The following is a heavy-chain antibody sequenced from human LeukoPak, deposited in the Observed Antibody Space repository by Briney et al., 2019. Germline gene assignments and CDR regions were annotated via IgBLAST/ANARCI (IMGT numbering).Heavy chain of an antibody. V-gene: IGHV3-30*04. CDR3: ARGSSSWHDPFDY. CDR1: GFTFSSYA. Sequence: GGSLRLSCAASGFTFSSYAMHWVRQAPGKGLEWVAVISYDGSNKYYADSVKGRFTISRDNSKNTLYLQMNSLRAEDTAVYYCARGSSSWHDPFDYWGQGTLVTVSS. CDR2: ISYDGSNK. J-gene: IGHJ4*02. D-gene: IGHD6-13*01.